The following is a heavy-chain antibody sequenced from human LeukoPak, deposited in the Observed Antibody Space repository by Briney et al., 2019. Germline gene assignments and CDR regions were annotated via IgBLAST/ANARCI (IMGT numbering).Heavy chain of an antibody. V-gene: IGHV4-39*01. CDR3: ARHLHDNSGIPRANYYYYYYMDV. CDR2: IYYSGST. CDR1: GASITNYY. J-gene: IGHJ6*03. Sequence: PSETLSLTCTVSGASITNYYWTWIRQPPGKGLEWIGSIYYSGSTFYNPSLKSRVTISVDTSKNQFSLKLSSVTAADTAVYYCARHLHDNSGIPRANYYYYYYMDVWGKGTTVTVSS. D-gene: IGHD3-22*01.